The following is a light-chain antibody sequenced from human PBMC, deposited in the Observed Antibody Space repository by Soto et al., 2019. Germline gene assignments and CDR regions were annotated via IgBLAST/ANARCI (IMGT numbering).Light chain of an antibody. CDR1: QSIGIC. Sequence: DIQMTQSPSSLSASVGDRVTITCRASQSIGICLNWYQQKPGKAPKLLIHAASRLQSGVPSRFSASGSGTDFTLTISSLQPEDFATYYCHQSSTHQWTFGQGTKVEI. V-gene: IGKV1-39*01. CDR2: AAS. CDR3: HQSSTHQWT. J-gene: IGKJ1*01.